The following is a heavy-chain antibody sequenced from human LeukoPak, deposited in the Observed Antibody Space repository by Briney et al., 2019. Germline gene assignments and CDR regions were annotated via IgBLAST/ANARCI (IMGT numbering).Heavy chain of an antibody. V-gene: IGHV3-9*01. CDR2: ISWNSGSI. D-gene: IGHD2-2*01. J-gene: IGHJ4*02. CDR1: GFTFDDYA. Sequence: GGSLRLSCAASGFTFDDYAMHWVRHAPGKGLEWVSGISWNSGSIVYADSVKGRITISRENAKNSLYMQMNSLREEDTALYYCAKGGSEYQLLSAFDYWGQGTLVTVSS. CDR3: AKGGSEYQLLSAFDY.